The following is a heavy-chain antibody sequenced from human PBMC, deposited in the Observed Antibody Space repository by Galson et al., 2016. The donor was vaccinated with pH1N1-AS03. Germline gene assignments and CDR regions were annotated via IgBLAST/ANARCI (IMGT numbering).Heavy chain of an antibody. CDR3: ARSNYYFDS. Sequence: SLRLSCAASGLTLTSYNMNWVRQAPGKGLEWVSSISTSSSYIFYADSVKGRFTVSRDNTKNSLFLQMNSLRAEETAVYYCARSNYYFDSWGQGTLVTVSS. D-gene: IGHD5-24*01. CDR2: ISTSSSYI. J-gene: IGHJ4*02. V-gene: IGHV3-21*06. CDR1: GLTLTSYN.